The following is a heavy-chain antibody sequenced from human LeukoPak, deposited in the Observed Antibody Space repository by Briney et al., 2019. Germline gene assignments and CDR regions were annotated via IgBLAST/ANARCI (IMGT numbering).Heavy chain of an antibody. D-gene: IGHD6-13*01. CDR1: GVSISSGGYY. V-gene: IGHV4-30-2*01. CDR2: IYHSGST. CDR3: ARVGVAAAGTPDY. Sequence: SETLSLTCTVSGVSISSGGYYWSWIRQPPGKGLEWIGYIYHSGSTYYNPSLKSRVTISVDRSKNQFSLKLSSVTAADTAVYYCARVGVAAAGTPDYWGQGTLVTVSS. J-gene: IGHJ4*02.